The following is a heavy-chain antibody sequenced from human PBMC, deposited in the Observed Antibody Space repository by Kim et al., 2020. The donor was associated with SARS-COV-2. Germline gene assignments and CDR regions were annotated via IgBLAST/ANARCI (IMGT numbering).Heavy chain of an antibody. V-gene: IGHV2-70*01. CDR2: IDWDDDK. D-gene: IGHD1-1*01. Sequence: SGPTLVNPTQTLTLTCTFSGFSLSTSGMCVSWIRQPPGKALEWLALIDWDDDKYYSTSLKTRLTISKDTSKNQVVLTMTNMDPVDTATYYCARIRYSYYYYYGMDVWGQGTTVTVSS. CDR1: GFSLSTSGMC. CDR3: ARIRYSYYYYYGMDV. J-gene: IGHJ6*02.